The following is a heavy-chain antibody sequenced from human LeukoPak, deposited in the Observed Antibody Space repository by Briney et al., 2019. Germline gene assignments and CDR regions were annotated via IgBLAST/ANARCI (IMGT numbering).Heavy chain of an antibody. J-gene: IGHJ4*02. V-gene: IGHV3-30*18. CDR3: AKPPYDSSGYYQSTFDY. Sequence: PGGSLRLSCAASGFSFSSYGMHWVRQAPGKGLEWVAVMSYDGSKEYYAGSVKGRFTISRDNSKNTLYLQMNSLRAEDTAVYYCAKPPYDSSGYYQSTFDYWGQGTLVTVSS. CDR2: MSYDGSKE. CDR1: GFSFSSYG. D-gene: IGHD3-22*01.